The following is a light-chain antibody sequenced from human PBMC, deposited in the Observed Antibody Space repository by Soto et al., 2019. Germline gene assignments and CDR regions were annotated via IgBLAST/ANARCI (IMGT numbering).Light chain of an antibody. V-gene: IGLV2-23*02. CDR3: CSTLRRYV. CDR2: EVS. CDR1: SSDVENYKL. Sequence: QSALNQPASVSGSPGQSVTISCTATSSDVENYKLVSWYQRHPGKAPKLIIYEVSKRPSGVSNRFSGSKSANTASLLISGLQPEDEAEYYCCSTLRRYVFGSGTKVHV. J-gene: IGLJ1*01.